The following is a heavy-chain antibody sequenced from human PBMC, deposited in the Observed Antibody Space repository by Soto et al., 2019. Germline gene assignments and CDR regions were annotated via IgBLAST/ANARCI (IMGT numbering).Heavy chain of an antibody. V-gene: IGHV1-18*01. CDR1: GYTFTTYG. J-gene: IGHJ4*02. CDR2: ISAYNANT. D-gene: IGHD1-26*01. Sequence: QVHLVQSGAEVKKPGASVKVSCKASGYTFTTYGIAWVRQAPGQGLEWMGWISAYNANTDYAQRLQGRVTITPDTSTSTAHRELRSLRSDDTAVYYCARGRYLDYWGQGTLVTVSS. CDR3: ARGRYLDY.